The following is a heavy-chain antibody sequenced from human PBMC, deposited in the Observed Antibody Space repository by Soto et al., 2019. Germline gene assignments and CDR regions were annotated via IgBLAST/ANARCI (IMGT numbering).Heavy chain of an antibody. CDR2: IYCYEHGP. J-gene: IGHJ6*04. CDR1: GFTFSKYA. V-gene: IGHV3-23*01. Sequence: PGGSLTLSCAASGFTFSKYALTWIRQSPGKGLEWVSAIYCYEHGPYYIASVRGRFIISRATSKNIVYLQTNDLRADASAVYYFAGGGVYGGDHYYTGMDVGGEGATVTVSS. CDR3: AGGGVYGGDHYYTGMDV. D-gene: IGHD3-3*01.